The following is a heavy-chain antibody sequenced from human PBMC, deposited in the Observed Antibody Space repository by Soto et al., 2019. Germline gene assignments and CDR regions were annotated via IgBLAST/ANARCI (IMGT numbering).Heavy chain of an antibody. D-gene: IGHD3-9*01. V-gene: IGHV3-30-3*01. CDR2: ISYDGINK. CDR1: GFTFSSYD. Sequence: GSLRLSCAASGFTFSSYDMHWVRQAPGKGLEWVAVISYDGINKYYADSVKGRFTISRDNSKNTLYLQMNSLRAEDTAVYYCARDRYDILTGYLYWGQGTLVTVSS. CDR3: ARDRYDILTGYLY. J-gene: IGHJ4*02.